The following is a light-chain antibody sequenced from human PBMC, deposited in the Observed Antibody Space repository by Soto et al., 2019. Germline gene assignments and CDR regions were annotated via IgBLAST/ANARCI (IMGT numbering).Light chain of an antibody. CDR1: QSVSSY. V-gene: IGKV3-20*01. CDR2: DAS. Sequence: EIVLTQSPATLSLSPGERATLSCRASQSVSSYLAWYQQKPGQAPRLLIYDASNRATGIPARFSGSGSGTEFTLTISRLEPEDFAVYYCQQYGSSPFTFGPGTKVDI. J-gene: IGKJ3*01. CDR3: QQYGSSPFT.